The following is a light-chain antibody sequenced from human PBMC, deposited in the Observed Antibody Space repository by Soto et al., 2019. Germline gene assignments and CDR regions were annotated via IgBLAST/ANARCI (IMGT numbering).Light chain of an antibody. J-gene: IGLJ3*02. CDR3: SSYTSGSTWV. V-gene: IGLV2-14*01. Sequence: QSALTQPASVSGSPGQSITISCTGTSSDVGGHNYVSWYQQHPGKAPKFMIYDVSNRPSGVSNRFSGSKSGNTASLTISGLQAEDEADYYCSSYTSGSTWVFGGGTKLTVL. CDR2: DVS. CDR1: SSDVGGHNY.